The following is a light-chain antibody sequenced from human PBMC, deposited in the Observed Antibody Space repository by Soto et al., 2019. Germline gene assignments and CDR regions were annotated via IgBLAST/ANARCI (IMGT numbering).Light chain of an antibody. CDR1: SSDVGDYNY. V-gene: IGLV2-14*01. CDR2: EVS. J-gene: IGLJ1*01. Sequence: QSALTQPASVSGSPGPSITISCTGTSSDVGDYNYVSWYQQHPGKAPKLMIYEVSNRPSGVSNRFSGSKSGNTASLTISGLQAEDEADYYCSSYTSSSTLIFGTGTKVTVL. CDR3: SSYTSSSTLI.